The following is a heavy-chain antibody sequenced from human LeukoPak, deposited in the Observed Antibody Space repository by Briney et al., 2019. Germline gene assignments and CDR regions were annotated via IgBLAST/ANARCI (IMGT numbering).Heavy chain of an antibody. Sequence: SVKVSCKASGGIFSSYAISWVRQAPGQGLEWMGGIIPIFGTANYAQKFQGRVTITADESTSTAYMELSSLRSEDTAVYYCARDPKASGSYEYGEFDYWGQGTLVTVSS. D-gene: IGHD1-26*01. V-gene: IGHV1-69*13. CDR2: IIPIFGTA. CDR1: GGIFSSYA. CDR3: ARDPKASGSYEYGEFDY. J-gene: IGHJ4*02.